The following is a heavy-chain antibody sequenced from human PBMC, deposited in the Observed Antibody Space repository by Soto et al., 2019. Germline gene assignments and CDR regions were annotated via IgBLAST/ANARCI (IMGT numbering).Heavy chain of an antibody. CDR2: ISNGESNT. Sequence: GGSLRLSCAASGFTFSNYAMTWVRQAPGKGLEWVSAISNGESNTYYADSVKGRFSISRDNSKNTLYLQINNLRVEDTAVYYSTKSRTGPGDYLDYWGQGILVTVSS. CDR3: TKSRTGPGDYLDY. CDR1: GFTFSNYA. D-gene: IGHD1-1*01. J-gene: IGHJ4*01. V-gene: IGHV3-23*01.